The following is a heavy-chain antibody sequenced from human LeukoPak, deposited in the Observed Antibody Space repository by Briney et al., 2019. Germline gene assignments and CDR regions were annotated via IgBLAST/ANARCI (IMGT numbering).Heavy chain of an antibody. J-gene: IGHJ4*02. CDR1: GFTFSSYS. D-gene: IGHD6-13*01. CDR2: ISGSGGST. CDR3: AKDYSSSWYVFDY. V-gene: IGHV3-23*01. Sequence: GGSLRLSCAASGFTFSSYSMSWVRQAPGKGLEWVSAISGSGGSTYYADSVKGRFTISRDNSKNTLYLQMNSLRAEDTAVYYCAKDYSSSWYVFDYWGQGTLVTVSS.